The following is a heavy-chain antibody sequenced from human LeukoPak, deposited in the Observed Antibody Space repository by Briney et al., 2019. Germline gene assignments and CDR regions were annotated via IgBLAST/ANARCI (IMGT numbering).Heavy chain of an antibody. CDR3: ARDPNGDYIGAFDM. Sequence: PGGSLRLSCAASGFTFSNYGMHWVRQAPGKGPEWVSAIRGGGGSAFYADSVKGRFTISRDNSKYTLFLQMNSLRAEDTAVYYCARDPNGDYIGAFDMWGPGTMVTVSS. V-gene: IGHV3-23*01. D-gene: IGHD4-17*01. J-gene: IGHJ3*02. CDR2: IRGGGGSA. CDR1: GFTFSNYG.